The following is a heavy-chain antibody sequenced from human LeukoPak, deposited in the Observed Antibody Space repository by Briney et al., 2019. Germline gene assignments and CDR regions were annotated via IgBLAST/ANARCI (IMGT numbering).Heavy chain of an antibody. CDR2: INPNSGGT. D-gene: IGHD2-2*01. Sequence: GASVKVSCKASGYTFTGYYMHWVRQAPGQGLEWMGWINPNSGGTNYAQKFQGRVTMTRDTSISTAYMELSRLRSDDTAVYYCARDGGSVVVPAAYDYWGQGTLVTVSS. J-gene: IGHJ4*02. CDR3: ARDGGSVVVPAAYDY. V-gene: IGHV1-2*02. CDR1: GYTFTGYY.